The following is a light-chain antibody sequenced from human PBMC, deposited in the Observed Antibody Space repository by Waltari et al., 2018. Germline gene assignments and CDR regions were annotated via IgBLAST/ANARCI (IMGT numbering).Light chain of an antibody. CDR3: SLSGGINNVVV. CDR2: GVT. CDR1: SSDRNFNS. V-gene: IGLV2-8*01. Sequence: QSALTQPPSASGSPGQSVTISCTGASSDRNFNSVSCYQRHPGKAPNIIVYGVTKRPSAVPDRFAGSKSGNTASLTVSGLQVEDAAHYYCSLSGGINNVVVFGGGTKLTVL. J-gene: IGLJ2*01.